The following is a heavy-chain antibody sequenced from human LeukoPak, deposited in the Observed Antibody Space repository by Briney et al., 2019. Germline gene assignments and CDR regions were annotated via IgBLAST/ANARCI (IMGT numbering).Heavy chain of an antibody. J-gene: IGHJ5*02. V-gene: IGHV3-23*01. Sequence: GGSLRLSCEASGFTFSGYWMTWVRQPRGKGLEWVSSIFPSGGEIHYADSVRGRFTISRDNSKSTLSLQMNSLRAEDTAIYYCVTYRQVMLPFEAWGQGTLVTVSS. CDR1: GFTFSGYW. CDR3: VTYRQVMLPFEA. CDR2: IFPSGGEI. D-gene: IGHD5-18*01.